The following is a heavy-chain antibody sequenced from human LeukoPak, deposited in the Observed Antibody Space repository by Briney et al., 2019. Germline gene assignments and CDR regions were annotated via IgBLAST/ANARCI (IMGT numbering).Heavy chain of an antibody. CDR2: IYSGGST. CDR1: GFTVSSNY. Sequence: GGSLRLSCAASGFTVSSNYMSWVRQAPGKGLEWVSVIYSGGSTYYADSVKGRFTISRDNSKNTLYLQMNSLRAEDTAVYYCAKDRGGSGSYPSDRGQGTLVTVSS. CDR3: AKDRGGSGSYPSD. D-gene: IGHD3-10*01. V-gene: IGHV3-53*01. J-gene: IGHJ4*02.